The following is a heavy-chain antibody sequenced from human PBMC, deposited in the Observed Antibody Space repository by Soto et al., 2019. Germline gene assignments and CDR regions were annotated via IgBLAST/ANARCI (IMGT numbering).Heavy chain of an antibody. J-gene: IGHJ4*02. V-gene: IGHV1-69*13. Sequence: SVKVSCKASGGTFSSYAISWLLQAPGQGLEWMGGIIPIFGTANYAQKFQGRVTITADESTSTAYMELSSLRSEGTAVYYCARGKSSSAAVDYWGQGTVVTVSS. CDR2: IIPIFGTA. D-gene: IGHD6-6*01. CDR3: ARGKSSSAAVDY. CDR1: GGTFSSYA.